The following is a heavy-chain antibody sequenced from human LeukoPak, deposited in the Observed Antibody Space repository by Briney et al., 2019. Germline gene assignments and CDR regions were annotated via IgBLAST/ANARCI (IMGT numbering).Heavy chain of an antibody. CDR2: ISAYNGNT. CDR1: GYTFTSYG. V-gene: IGHV1-18*01. Sequence: ASVKVSCKASGYTFTSYGISWVRQAPGQGLEWMEWISAYNGNTNYAQKLQGRVTMTTDTSTSTAYMELRSLRSDDTAVYYCARAKYDFWSGYPPFYYYYYMDVWGKGTTVTVSS. CDR3: ARAKYDFWSGYPPFYYYYYMDV. D-gene: IGHD3-3*01. J-gene: IGHJ6*03.